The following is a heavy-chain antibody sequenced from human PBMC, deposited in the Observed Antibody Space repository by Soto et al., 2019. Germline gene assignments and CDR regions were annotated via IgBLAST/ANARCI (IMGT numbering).Heavy chain of an antibody. CDR1: GFSFFSYT. V-gene: IGHV3-21*01. D-gene: IGHD1-7*01. CDR2: ISSDNKYI. J-gene: IGHJ4*02. CDR3: TRSPRSITGTPTGGAQNDY. Sequence: GGSLRLSCAGAGFSFFSYTMTWVRQAPGKGLEWVSSISSDNKYIYYADSVKGRFTISRDNAKSSLFLQMNSLRADDTAVYYCTRSPRSITGTPTGGAQNDYWGQGALVTVSS.